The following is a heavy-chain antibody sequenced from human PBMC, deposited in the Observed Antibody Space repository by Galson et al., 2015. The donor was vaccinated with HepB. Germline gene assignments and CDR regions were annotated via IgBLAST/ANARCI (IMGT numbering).Heavy chain of an antibody. J-gene: IGHJ4*02. CDR3: AKAPWSGRYYFDS. CDR1: GFTFDDHV. Sequence: SLRLSCAASGFTFDDHVMHWVRQAAGKGLEWVSSISWNSGSRGYADSVKGRFTISRDNAKNSLYLQMNTLKTEDTALYYCAKAPWSGRYYFDSWGQGTLVTVSS. V-gene: IGHV3-9*01. CDR2: ISWNSGSR. D-gene: IGHD2-15*01.